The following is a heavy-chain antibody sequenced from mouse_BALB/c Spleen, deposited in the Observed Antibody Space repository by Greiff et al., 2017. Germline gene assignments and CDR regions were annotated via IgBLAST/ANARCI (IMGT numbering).Heavy chain of an antibody. Sequence: DVKLVESGPGLVKPSQSLSLTCTVTGYSITSDYAWNWIRQFPGNKLEWMGYISYSGSTSYNPSLKSRISITRDTSKNQFFLQLNSVTTEDTATYYCQIYDGYYERGYYAMDYWGQGTSVTVSS. V-gene: IGHV3-2*02. CDR3: QIYDGYYERGYYAMDY. CDR1: GYSITSDYA. D-gene: IGHD2-3*01. CDR2: ISYSGST. J-gene: IGHJ4*01.